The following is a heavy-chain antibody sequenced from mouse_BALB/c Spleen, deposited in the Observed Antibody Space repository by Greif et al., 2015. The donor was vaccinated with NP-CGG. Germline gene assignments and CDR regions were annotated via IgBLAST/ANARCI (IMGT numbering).Heavy chain of an antibody. CDR2: IRNKANGYTT. J-gene: IGHJ3*01. CDR3: ARDTGFAY. Sequence: EVKLVVSGGGLVQPGGSLRLSCATSGFTFTDYYMSWVRQPPGKALEWLGFIRNKANGYTTEYSASVKGRFTISRDNSQSILYLQMNTLRAEDSATYYCARDTGFAYWGQGTLVTVSA. V-gene: IGHV7-3*02. CDR1: GFTFTDYY.